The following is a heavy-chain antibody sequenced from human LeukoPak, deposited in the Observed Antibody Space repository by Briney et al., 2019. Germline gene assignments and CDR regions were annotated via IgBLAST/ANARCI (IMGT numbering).Heavy chain of an antibody. CDR1: GGSFSGYH. D-gene: IGHD6-6*01. J-gene: IGHJ5*02. V-gene: IGHV4-34*01. CDR2: IDHSGST. Sequence: ASETLSLTCGVYGGSFSGYHWTWIRLRPGKGLEWTGDIDHSGSTHYNPSLKSRVTISLDTSNNQFSLKLNSVTAADTAVYYCARGFPSSSRWFDPWGQGTLVTVSS. CDR3: ARGFPSSSRWFDP.